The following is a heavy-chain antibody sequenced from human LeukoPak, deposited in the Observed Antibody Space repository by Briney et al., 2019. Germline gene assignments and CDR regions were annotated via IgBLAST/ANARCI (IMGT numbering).Heavy chain of an antibody. CDR1: GFTFDDYA. CDR2: ISWNSGSI. D-gene: IGHD6-13*01. J-gene: IGHJ4*02. V-gene: IGHV3-9*01. Sequence: GGSLRRSCAASGFTFDDYAMHWVRQAPGKGLEWVSGISWNSGSIGYADSVKGRFTISRDDAKNSLYLQMNSLRAEDTALYYCAKDMAEVTVAAAIDYWGQGTLVTVSS. CDR3: AKDMAEVTVAAAIDY.